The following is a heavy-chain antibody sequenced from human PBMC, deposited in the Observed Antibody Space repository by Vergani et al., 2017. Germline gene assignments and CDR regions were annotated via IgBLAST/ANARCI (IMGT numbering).Heavy chain of an antibody. CDR3: AKDYRETLGISWYYFDY. V-gene: IGHV3-33*06. Sequence: QVQLVESGGGVVQPGRSLRLSCAASGFRFSSYGMNWVRQAPGKGLEWVAVIWYDGSNKYYADSVKGRFTISRDNSKNALYLQMNSLRAEDTAVYYCAKDYRETLGISWYYFDYWGQGTLVTVSS. D-gene: IGHD1-14*01. J-gene: IGHJ4*02. CDR2: IWYDGSNK. CDR1: GFRFSSYG.